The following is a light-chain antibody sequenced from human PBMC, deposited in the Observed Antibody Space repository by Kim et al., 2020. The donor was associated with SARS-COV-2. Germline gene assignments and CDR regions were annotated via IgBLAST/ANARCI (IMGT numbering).Light chain of an antibody. J-gene: IGKJ4*01. V-gene: IGKV3-20*01. Sequence: EIVLTQSPGTLSLSPGEGATLSYRASQNVLSAYLAWYQQKPGQAPRLVIYNGSDRPTGIPDRFSGRGSGTDFTLSISRLQPEDFAVYYCQQYVNSPFTFGGGTKVDIK. CDR3: QQYVNSPFT. CDR2: NGS. CDR1: QNVLSAY.